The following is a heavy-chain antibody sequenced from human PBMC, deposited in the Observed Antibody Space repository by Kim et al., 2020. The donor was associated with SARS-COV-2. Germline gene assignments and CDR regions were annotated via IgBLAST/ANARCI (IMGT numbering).Heavy chain of an antibody. V-gene: IGHV4-39*01. CDR1: GGSISSSSYY. Sequence: SETLSLTCTVSGGSISSSSYYWGWIRQPPGKGLEWIGSIYYSGSTYYNPSLKSRVTISVDTSKNQFSLKLSSVTAADTAVYYCARQWIYSSSWYFRYYYGMDVWGQGTTVTVSS. J-gene: IGHJ6*02. D-gene: IGHD6-13*01. CDR3: ARQWIYSSSWYFRYYYGMDV. CDR2: IYYSGST.